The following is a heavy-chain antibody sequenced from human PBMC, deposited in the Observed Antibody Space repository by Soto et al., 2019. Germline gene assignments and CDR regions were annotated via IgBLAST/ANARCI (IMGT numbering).Heavy chain of an antibody. CDR2: ISGSDVST. Sequence: GPLRLSCAASGFTFTSYWMSWVRQVPGKGLEWVSVISGSDVSTYYAHSVKGRFTISRDNSKNTLYLQMNSLRAEDTAVYYCAKDRERDAWYEDYWGQGTLVTVSS. D-gene: IGHD6-13*01. CDR3: AKDRERDAWYEDY. V-gene: IGHV3-23*01. J-gene: IGHJ4*02. CDR1: GFTFTSYW.